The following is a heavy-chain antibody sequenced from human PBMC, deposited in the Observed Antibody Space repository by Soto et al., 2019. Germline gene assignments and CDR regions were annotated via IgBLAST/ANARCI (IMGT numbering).Heavy chain of an antibody. J-gene: IGHJ6*03. CDR1: GYTFTSYG. V-gene: IGHV1-18*01. Sequence: QVQLVQSGAEVKKPGASVKVSCKASGYTFTSYGISWVRQAPGQGLEWMGWISAYNGNTNYAQKLQGRVTMTTDTSTSTAYMELRSLRSDDTAVYYCAREVLSTTVTTNHYYMDVWGKGTTVTVSS. CDR3: AREVLSTTVTTNHYYMDV. D-gene: IGHD4-17*01. CDR2: ISAYNGNT.